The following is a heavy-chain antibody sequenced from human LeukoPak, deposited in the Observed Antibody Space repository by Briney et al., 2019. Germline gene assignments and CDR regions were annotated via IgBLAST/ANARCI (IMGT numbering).Heavy chain of an antibody. Sequence: SGGSLRLSCADSGFLFSDFIDHTMVWVRQAPGKGLEWVSYISSSSTSISYADSVRGRFSISRDNAQRSLYLHMNSLRDEDTAVYYCAREFSVVGNFDYWGQETLVIVSS. D-gene: IGHD2-21*01. CDR3: AREFSVVGNFDY. CDR1: GFLFSDFIDHT. CDR2: ISSSSTSI. J-gene: IGHJ4*02. V-gene: IGHV3-21*01.